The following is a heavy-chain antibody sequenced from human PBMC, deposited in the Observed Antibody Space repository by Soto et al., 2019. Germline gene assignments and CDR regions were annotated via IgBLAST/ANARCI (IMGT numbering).Heavy chain of an antibody. Sequence: QVQLQQWGAGLLKPSETLSLICAVYGGSFSGYYWSWILQPPGKGLAWIGEINHSGSTNYNPSLKSRVTISVDTSKNQFSLKLSSVTAADTAVYYCARGRAFRNWFAPWGQGTLVTVSS. CDR1: GGSFSGYY. CDR3: ARGRAFRNWFAP. J-gene: IGHJ5*02. CDR2: INHSGST. V-gene: IGHV4-34*01.